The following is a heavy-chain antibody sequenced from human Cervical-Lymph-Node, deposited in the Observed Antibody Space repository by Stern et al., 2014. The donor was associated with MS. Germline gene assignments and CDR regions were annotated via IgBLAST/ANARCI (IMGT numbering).Heavy chain of an antibody. Sequence: EVQLVESGAEVKKPGESLKISCKGSGYSFTRYWIGWVRQMPGKGLEWVGIIYPGDSDTRYSSSFQGQVTISVDKFISTAHLQWSSLKASDTAMYYCASSSMGATGAFDYWGQGTLLTVSS. CDR1: GYSFTRYW. J-gene: IGHJ4*02. D-gene: IGHD1-26*01. V-gene: IGHV5-51*03. CDR2: IYPGDSDT. CDR3: ASSSMGATGAFDY.